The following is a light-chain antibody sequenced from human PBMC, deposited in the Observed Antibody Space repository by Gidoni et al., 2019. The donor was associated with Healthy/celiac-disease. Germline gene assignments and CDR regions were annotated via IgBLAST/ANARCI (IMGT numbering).Light chain of an antibody. CDR2: AAS. J-gene: IGKJ5*01. V-gene: IGKV1-39*01. CDR3: QQSYSTPIT. CDR1: QSISSY. Sequence: IQMIQPPSSLSASVGDRVTITRRASQSISSYLNWYQQKPGKAPKLLIYAASSLQSGVPSRFSGSGSGTDFTLTISSLQPEDFATYYCQQSYSTPITFGQGTRLEIK.